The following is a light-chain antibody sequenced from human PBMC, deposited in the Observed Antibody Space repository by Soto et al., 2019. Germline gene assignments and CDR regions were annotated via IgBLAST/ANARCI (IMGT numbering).Light chain of an antibody. Sequence: ALTQPRSVSGSPGQSVTISCTGTSSDVGAYNSVSWYQQHPGKAPKLMICDVNKRPSGVPDRFSGSKSGNTASLTISGLQAEDEADYYCCSYAGSSYVFGTGTKVTVL. CDR3: CSYAGSSYV. CDR2: DVN. J-gene: IGLJ1*01. CDR1: SSDVGAYNS. V-gene: IGLV2-11*01.